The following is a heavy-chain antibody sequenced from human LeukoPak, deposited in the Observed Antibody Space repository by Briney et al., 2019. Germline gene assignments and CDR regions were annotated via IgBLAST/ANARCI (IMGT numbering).Heavy chain of an antibody. V-gene: IGHV3-23*01. CDR3: ASTGGMITFGGVIVTSDY. CDR2: ISGSGGST. Sequence: GGSLRLSCAASGFTFSSYGMSWVRQAPGKGLEWVSAISGSGGSTYYADSVKGRFTISRDNSKNTLYLQMNSLRAEDTAVYYCASTGGMITFGGVIVTSDYWGQGTLVTVSS. CDR1: GFTFSSYG. D-gene: IGHD3-16*02. J-gene: IGHJ4*02.